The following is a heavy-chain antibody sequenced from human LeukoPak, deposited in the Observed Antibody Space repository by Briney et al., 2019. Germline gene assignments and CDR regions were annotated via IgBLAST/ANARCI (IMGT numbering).Heavy chain of an antibody. V-gene: IGHV1-69*13. J-gene: IGHJ6*02. CDR1: GYTFTNYG. Sequence: SVKVSCKASGYTFTNYGISWVRQAPGQGLEWMGGIIPIFGTANYAQKFQGRVTITADESTSTAYMELSSLRSEDTAVYYCATDDYGGNSGPDYYYYGMDVWGQGTTVTVSS. CDR3: ATDDYGGNSGPDYYYYGMDV. CDR2: IIPIFGTA. D-gene: IGHD4-23*01.